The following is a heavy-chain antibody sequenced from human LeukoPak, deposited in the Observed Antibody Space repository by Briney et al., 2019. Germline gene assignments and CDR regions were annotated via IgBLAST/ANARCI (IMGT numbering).Heavy chain of an antibody. CDR1: GGSISRDY. Sequence: PSETLSLTCTVSGGSISRDYWSWIRQPPGKGLEWIGYIYYTGSTNYSPSLKSRVTISVDTSKNQFSLKLSSVTAAVTAVYYCARDRPGGSSLDYWGQGTLVTVSS. D-gene: IGHD6-13*01. V-gene: IGHV4-59*01. CDR2: IYYTGST. CDR3: ARDRPGGSSLDY. J-gene: IGHJ4*02.